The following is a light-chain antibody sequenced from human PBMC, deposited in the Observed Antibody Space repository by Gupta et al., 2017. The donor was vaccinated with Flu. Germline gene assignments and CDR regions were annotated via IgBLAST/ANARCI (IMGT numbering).Light chain of an antibody. V-gene: IGKV1-39*01. J-gene: IGKJ2*01. CDR2: AAS. CDR1: QNINSY. CDR3: QQSYTSPFN. Sequence: DIRMTQSPSSLSASVGDRVSITCRPSQNINSYLNWYQQRPGKAPKLLIYAASSLQTGVPSRFSGGASGTDFILTISSLQPEDFAIDYCQQSYTSPFNFGQGTRLEMK.